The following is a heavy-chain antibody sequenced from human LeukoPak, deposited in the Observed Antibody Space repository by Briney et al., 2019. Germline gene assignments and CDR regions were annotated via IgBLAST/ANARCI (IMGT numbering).Heavy chain of an antibody. V-gene: IGHV3-66*01. J-gene: IGHJ4*02. D-gene: IGHD2-8*01. CDR2: IFSHGET. CDR1: GFTVGINY. CDR3: ARDPPAVSINTYA. Sequence: GGSLRLSCAASGFTVGINYMNWVRQAPGKGLEWVSPIFSHGETSYADSVKGRFTISRDNSKNTLYLQMNGLRVEDTAVYYCARDPPAVSINTYAWGQGTLVTVSS.